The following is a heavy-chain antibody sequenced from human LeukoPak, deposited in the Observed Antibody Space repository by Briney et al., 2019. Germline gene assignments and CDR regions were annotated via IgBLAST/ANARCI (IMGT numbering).Heavy chain of an antibody. Sequence: PGGSLRLSCAASGFTFSDYYMSWIRQAPGKGLEWVSSISGSGSSTYSADSVKGRFTISRDNSKNTLYLQMNSLRAEDTAVYYCAKAGGSYDYMDVWGKGTTVTVSS. CDR1: GFTFSDYY. J-gene: IGHJ6*03. D-gene: IGHD1-26*01. V-gene: IGHV3-23*01. CDR3: AKAGGSYDYMDV. CDR2: ISGSGSST.